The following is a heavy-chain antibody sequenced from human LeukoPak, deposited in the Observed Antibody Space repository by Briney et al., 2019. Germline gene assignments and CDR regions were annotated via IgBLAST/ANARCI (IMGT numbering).Heavy chain of an antibody. CDR2: INPNSGGT. CDR3: ARDQLPYYYYYGMDV. CDR1: GYTFTGYY. D-gene: IGHD2-2*01. J-gene: IGHJ6*02. V-gene: IGHV1-2*02. Sequence: ASVKVSCKASGYTFTGYYMHWVRQAPGQGLEWMGWINPNSGGTNYAQKFQGRVTMTRDTSISTAYMELSRLRSDDTAVYYCARDQLPYYYYYGMDVWGQGTTVTVSS.